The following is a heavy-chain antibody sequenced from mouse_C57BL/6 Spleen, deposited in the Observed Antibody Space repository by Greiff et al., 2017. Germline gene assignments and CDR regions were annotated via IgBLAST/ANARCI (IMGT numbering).Heavy chain of an antibody. Sequence: EVKVEESGEGLVKPGGSLKLSCAASGFTFSSYAMSWVRQTPEKRLEWVAYISSGGDYIYYADTVKGRFTISRDNARNTLYLQMSSLKSEDTAMYYCTRDGNWAFAYWGQGTLVTVSA. D-gene: IGHD4-1*02. CDR1: GFTFSSYA. CDR2: ISSGGDYI. J-gene: IGHJ3*01. CDR3: TRDGNWAFAY. V-gene: IGHV5-9-1*02.